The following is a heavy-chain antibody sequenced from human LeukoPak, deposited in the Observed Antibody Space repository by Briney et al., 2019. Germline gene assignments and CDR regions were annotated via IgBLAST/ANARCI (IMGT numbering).Heavy chain of an antibody. CDR1: GGTFSSYA. D-gene: IGHD3-10*01. CDR2: IIPIFGTA. J-gene: IGHJ6*04. CDR3: ARGEVITMVRGVTPYYYYYGMDV. V-gene: IGHV1-69*01. Sequence: SVKVSCKASGGTFSSYAISWVRQAPGQGLEWMGGIIPIFGTANYAQKFQGRVTITADESTSTAYMELSSLGSEDTAVYYCARGEVITMVRGVTPYYYYYGMDVWGKGTTVTVSS.